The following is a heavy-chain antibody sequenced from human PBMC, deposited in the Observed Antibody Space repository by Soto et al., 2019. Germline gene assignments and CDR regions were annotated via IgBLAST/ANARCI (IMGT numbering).Heavy chain of an antibody. D-gene: IGHD6-13*01. V-gene: IGHV4-34*01. J-gene: IGHJ4*02. CDR3: ARGFPVAAAGTHFDY. Sequence: LALTCAVYGGSFSGYYWSWIRQPPGKGLEWIGEINHSVTTNYNPSLKSRVTISVDTSKNQFSLKLSSVTAADTALYYCARGFPVAAAGTHFDYWGQGTLVTVSS. CDR1: GGSFSGYY. CDR2: INHSVTT.